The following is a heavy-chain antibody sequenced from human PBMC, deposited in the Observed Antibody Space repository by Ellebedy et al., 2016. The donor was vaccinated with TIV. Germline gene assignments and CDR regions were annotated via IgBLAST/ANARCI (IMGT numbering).Heavy chain of an antibody. CDR3: ARACIPYGLDV. Sequence: PGGSLRLSCAASTFTFSSYAMSWVRQAPGKGLEWVSSFNSGGGSTYYADSVKGRFTISRDNSKSTLYLQMSSLRGEDTAVYYCARACIPYGLDVWGHGTTVTVSS. J-gene: IGHJ6*02. V-gene: IGHV3-23*01. CDR2: FNSGGGST. CDR1: TFTFSSYA.